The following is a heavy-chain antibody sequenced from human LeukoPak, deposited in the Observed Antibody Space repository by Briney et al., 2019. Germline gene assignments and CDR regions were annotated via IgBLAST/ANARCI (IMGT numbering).Heavy chain of an antibody. CDR2: INTDGSST. CDR3: AREFHSGKTDWYFDL. Sequence: PGGSLRLSCAVSGFTFSSYGMHWVRQAPGKGLVWVARINTDGSSTSYADSVMGRFTISRDNAKTTLSLQMNSLRAEDTAMYYCAREFHSGKTDWYFDLWGRGTLVTVSS. CDR1: GFTFSSYG. D-gene: IGHD1-26*01. V-gene: IGHV3-74*01. J-gene: IGHJ2*01.